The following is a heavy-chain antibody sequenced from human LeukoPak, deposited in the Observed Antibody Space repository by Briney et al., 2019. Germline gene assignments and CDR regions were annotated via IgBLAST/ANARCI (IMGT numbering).Heavy chain of an antibody. CDR3: ARDPGKTVYEPLGYYYYGMDV. D-gene: IGHD1-14*01. CDR2: IYYSGST. Sequence: SETLSLTCTVSGGSISSYYWSWIRQPPGKGLEWIGYIYYSGSTNYNPSLKSRVTISVDTSKNQFSLKLSSVTAADTAVYYCARDPGKTVYEPLGYYYYGMDVWGQGTTVTVSS. V-gene: IGHV4-59*12. J-gene: IGHJ6*02. CDR1: GGSISSYY.